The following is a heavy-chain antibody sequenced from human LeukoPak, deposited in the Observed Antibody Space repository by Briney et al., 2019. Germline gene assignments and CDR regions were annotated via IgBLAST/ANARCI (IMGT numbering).Heavy chain of an antibody. CDR2: INAGNGNT. CDR3: AREGDYGDYVGGMDV. J-gene: IGHJ6*02. CDR1: GYTFTSYA. V-gene: IGHV1-3*01. D-gene: IGHD4-17*01. Sequence: GASVKVSCKASGYTFTSYAMHWVRQAPGQRLEWMGWINAGNGNTKYSQKFQGRVTITRDTSASTAYTELSSLRSEDTAVYYCAREGDYGDYVGGMDVWGQGTTVTVSS.